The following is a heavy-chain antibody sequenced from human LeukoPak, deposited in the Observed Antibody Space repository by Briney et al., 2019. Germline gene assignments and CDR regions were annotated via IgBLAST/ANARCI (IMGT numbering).Heavy chain of an antibody. D-gene: IGHD6-13*01. CDR2: ISSSSSTI. V-gene: IGHV3-48*01. CDR3: AKGRYSSSWPRGFDY. Sequence: GGSLRLSCAASGFTFSSYSMNWVRQAPGKGLGWVSYISSSSSTIYYADSVKGRFTISRDNAKNSLYLQMNSLRAEDTAVYYCAKGRYSSSWPRGFDYWGQGTLVTVSS. J-gene: IGHJ4*02. CDR1: GFTFSSYS.